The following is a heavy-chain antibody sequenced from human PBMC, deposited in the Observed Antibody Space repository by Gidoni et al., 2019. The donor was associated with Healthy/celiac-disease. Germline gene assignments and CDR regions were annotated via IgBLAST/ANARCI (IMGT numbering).Heavy chain of an antibody. V-gene: IGHV3-33*01. CDR3: ASGGSIAARPLFDY. CDR1: GFTFSSYG. CDR2: IWYDGSNK. J-gene: IGHJ4*02. Sequence: QVQLVESGGGVVQPGRSLRLSCAASGFTFSSYGMHWVRQAPGKGLEWVAVIWYDGSNKYYADSVKGRFTISRDNSKNTLYLQMNSLRAEDTAVYYCASGGSIAARPLFDYWGQGTLVTVSS. D-gene: IGHD6-6*01.